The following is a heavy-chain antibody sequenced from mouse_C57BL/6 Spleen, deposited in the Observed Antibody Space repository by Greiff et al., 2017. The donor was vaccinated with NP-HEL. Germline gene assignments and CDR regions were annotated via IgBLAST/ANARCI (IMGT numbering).Heavy chain of an antibody. V-gene: IGHV1-76*01. Sequence: VQLQQSGAELVRPGASVKLSCKASGYTFTDYYINWVKQRPGQGLEWIARIYPGSGNTYYNEKFKGKATLTAEKSSSTAYMQLSSLTSEDSAVYFGARQDYDGAAYYFAYWGQGTTLTVSS. J-gene: IGHJ2*01. CDR3: ARQDYDGAAYYFAY. D-gene: IGHD2-4*01. CDR1: GYTFTDYY. CDR2: IYPGSGNT.